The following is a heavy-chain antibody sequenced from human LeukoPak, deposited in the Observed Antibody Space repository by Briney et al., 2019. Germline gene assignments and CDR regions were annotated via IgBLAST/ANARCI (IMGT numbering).Heavy chain of an antibody. D-gene: IGHD2/OR15-2a*01. V-gene: IGHV3-23*01. CDR1: GVIISSYA. CDR2: INGRGDNT. CDR3: AKDRVSPGFNWFDP. Sequence: GGSLRLSCAASGVIISSYAMSWVRQAPGKGLEWVSAINGRGDNTYYADFVKGRFTISRDNSKSTVYLQMNSLRTEDTAVYYCAKDRVSPGFNWFDPWGQGTLVTDSS. J-gene: IGHJ5*02.